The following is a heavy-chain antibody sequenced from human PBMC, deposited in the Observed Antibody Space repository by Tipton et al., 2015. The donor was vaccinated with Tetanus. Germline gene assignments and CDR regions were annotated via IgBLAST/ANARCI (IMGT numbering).Heavy chain of an antibody. D-gene: IGHD3-22*01. CDR2: ISGSGII. J-gene: IGHJ4*02. Sequence: LSLTCAASGFTFSSYEMNWVRQAPGKGLEWISDISGSGIIHYTDSGRFTISRDNTKNSLYLQMNSLRAEDTAVYYCARGYYDSNGFRFDYWGQGTLVTVSS. CDR1: GFTFSSYE. CDR3: ARGYYDSNGFRFDY. V-gene: IGHV3-48*03.